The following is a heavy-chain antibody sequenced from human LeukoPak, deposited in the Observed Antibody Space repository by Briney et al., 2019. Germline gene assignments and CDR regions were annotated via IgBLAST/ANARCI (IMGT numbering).Heavy chain of an antibody. CDR1: GYTFPDYY. CDR2: INPNSGDT. J-gene: IGHJ4*02. Sequence: ASVKVSCKASGYTFPDYYIHWVRQAPGQGLEWMGWINPNSGDTNYAQRFQDWVTMTRDTSISTAYMELSRLRSDDTAVFYCARGHSSSWSFDYWGPGTLVTVSS. V-gene: IGHV1-2*04. D-gene: IGHD6-13*01. CDR3: ARGHSSSWSFDY.